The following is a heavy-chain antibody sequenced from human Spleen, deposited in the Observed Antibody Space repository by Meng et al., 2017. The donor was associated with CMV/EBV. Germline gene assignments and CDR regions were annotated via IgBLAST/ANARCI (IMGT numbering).Heavy chain of an antibody. CDR3: ARDYIAAAVRIDY. CDR2: LSFSTGGA. Sequence: ASVKVSCKASGHTFTTYGITWVRQAPGQGLEWMGWLSFSTGGANYAQNFQGRVTLTTDPSTTTAYMDLRGLTSADTAVYYCARDYIAAAVRIDYWGQGTLVTVSS. J-gene: IGHJ4*02. D-gene: IGHD6-13*01. V-gene: IGHV1-18*01. CDR1: GHTFTTYG.